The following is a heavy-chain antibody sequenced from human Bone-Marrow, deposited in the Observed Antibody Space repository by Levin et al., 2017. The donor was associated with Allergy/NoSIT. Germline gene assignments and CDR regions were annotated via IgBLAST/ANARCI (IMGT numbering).Heavy chain of an antibody. CDR1: GYTFSTYD. D-gene: IGHD2-2*01. J-gene: IGHJ6*02. V-gene: IGHV1-8*01. CDR3: ARAVRNQLVSDV. CDR2: MNPNSGNT. Sequence: GESLKISCKASGYTFSTYDITWVRQATGQGLEWVGWMNPNSGNTGYAQRFQGRVTMTRDTSISTAYMELSSLTSEDTAVYYCARAVRNQLVSDVWGQGTTVSVSS.